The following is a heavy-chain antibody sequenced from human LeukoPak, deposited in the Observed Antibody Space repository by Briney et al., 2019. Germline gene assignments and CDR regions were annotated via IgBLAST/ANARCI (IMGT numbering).Heavy chain of an antibody. CDR2: ISYDESFK. CDR1: GFTFSSYG. D-gene: IGHD3-22*01. CDR3: AKSGDDSSQGLDV. J-gene: IGHJ6*04. Sequence: GGSLRLSCAASGFTFSSYGMHWVRQAPGKGLEWVAVISYDESFKYYSDSVKGRFTISRDNSKNTLYLQMNSLRAEDTAVYYCAKSGDDSSQGLDVWGKGTTVTVSS. V-gene: IGHV3-30*18.